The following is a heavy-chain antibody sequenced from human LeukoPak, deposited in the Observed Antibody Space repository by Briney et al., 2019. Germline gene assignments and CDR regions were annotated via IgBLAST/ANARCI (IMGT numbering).Heavy chain of an antibody. V-gene: IGHV1-2*04. D-gene: IGHD3-10*01. CDR1: GYTFTGYY. Sequence: GASVKVSCKASGYTFTGYYMHWVRQAPGQGLEWMGWINPNSGGTNYAQKFQGWVTMTRDTSISTAYMELRSLRSDDTAVYYCARDRGPYGSGSYYNGGSRAFDIWGQGTMVTVSS. J-gene: IGHJ3*02. CDR2: INPNSGGT. CDR3: ARDRGPYGSGSYYNGGSRAFDI.